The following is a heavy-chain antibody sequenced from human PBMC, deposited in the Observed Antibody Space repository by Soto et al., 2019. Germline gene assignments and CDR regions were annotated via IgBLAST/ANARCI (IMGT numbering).Heavy chain of an antibody. CDR2: IYYSGST. D-gene: IGHD1-26*01. CDR1: GGSISSGDYY. CDR3: ARGPGGDYYGMDV. V-gene: IGHV4-30-4*01. Sequence: SSETLSLTCTVSGGSISSGDYYWSWIRQPPGKGLEWIGYIYYSGSTYYNPSLKSRVTISVDTSKNQFSLKLSSVTAADTAVYYCARGPGGDYYGMDVWGQGTTVTVSS. J-gene: IGHJ6*02.